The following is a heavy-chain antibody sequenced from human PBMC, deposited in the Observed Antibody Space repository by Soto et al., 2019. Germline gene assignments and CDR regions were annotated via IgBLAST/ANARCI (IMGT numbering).Heavy chain of an antibody. Sequence: QLQLQESGPGLVKPSETLSLTCTVSGGSISSSSYYWGWIRQPPGKGLEWIGSIYYSGSTYYNPSSNSRVTISDETSKNQYSPKLSSVTAAVAAAYYCSRSGYYYYWRGAPHNNYYYSMDVWGKGTTITVSS. CDR3: SRSGYYYYWRGAPHNNYYYSMDV. CDR2: IYYSGST. CDR1: GGSISSSSYY. D-gene: IGHD3-10*01. V-gene: IGHV4-39*01. J-gene: IGHJ6*03.